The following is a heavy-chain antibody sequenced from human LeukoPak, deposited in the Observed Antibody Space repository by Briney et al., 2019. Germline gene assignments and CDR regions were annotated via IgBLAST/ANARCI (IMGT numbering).Heavy chain of an antibody. D-gene: IGHD6-6*01. J-gene: IGHJ4*02. CDR3: AKAPGIAARPDDGADY. CDR1: GNYW. CDR2: INSDGSWT. V-gene: IGHV3-74*01. Sequence: GGSLRLSCAASGNYWMHWVRQAPGKGLVWVSHINSDGSWTSYADSVKGRLTISRDNSKNTLYLQMNSLRAEDTAVYYCAKAPGIAARPDDGADYWGQGTLVTVSS.